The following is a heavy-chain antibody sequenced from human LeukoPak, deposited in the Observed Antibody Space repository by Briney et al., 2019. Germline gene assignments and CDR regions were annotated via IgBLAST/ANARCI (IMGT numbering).Heavy chain of an antibody. Sequence: ASVKVSCKASGGSFNNYAISWVRQAPGQGLEWMGWISPNSGGTNYAQKFQGRVTMTRDTSISTAYMELSSLRSDDTAVYYCARGGAYTYGYYWGQGTLVTVSS. D-gene: IGHD5-18*01. J-gene: IGHJ4*02. CDR2: ISPNSGGT. V-gene: IGHV1-2*02. CDR3: ARGGAYTYGYY. CDR1: GGSFNNYA.